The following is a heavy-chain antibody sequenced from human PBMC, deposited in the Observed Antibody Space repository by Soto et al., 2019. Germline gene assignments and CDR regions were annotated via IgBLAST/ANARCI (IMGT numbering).Heavy chain of an antibody. CDR1: GFTFSSYW. V-gene: IGHV3-7*03. J-gene: IGHJ2*01. CDR2: IKQDGSEK. CDR3: ARISLSSGWGDWYLDL. Sequence: EVQLVESGGGLVQPGGSLRLSCAASGFTFSSYWMSWVRQAPGKGLEWVANIKQDGSEKYYVDSVKGRFTNSRDNAKNSLYLQMNSLRAEDTAVYYCARISLSSGWGDWYLDLWGRGTLVTVSS. D-gene: IGHD6-19*01.